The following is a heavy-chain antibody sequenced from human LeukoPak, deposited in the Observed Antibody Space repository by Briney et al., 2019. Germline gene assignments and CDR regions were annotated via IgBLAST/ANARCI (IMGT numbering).Heavy chain of an antibody. J-gene: IGHJ3*02. CDR1: GGSISRSGYY. V-gene: IGHV4-30-4*08. Sequence: PSETLSLTCTVSGGSISRSGYYWSWIRQHPGKGLEWIGYIYDSGSTYYNPSLKSRITISVDTSENRFSLKLSSVTATDTAVYYCARDCSGGSCYGAFDIWGQGTMVTVSS. CDR2: IYDSGST. D-gene: IGHD2-15*01. CDR3: ARDCSGGSCYGAFDI.